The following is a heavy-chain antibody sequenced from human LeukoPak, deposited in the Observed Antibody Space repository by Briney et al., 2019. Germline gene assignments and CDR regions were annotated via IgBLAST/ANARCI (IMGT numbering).Heavy chain of an antibody. CDR1: GGSISSYY. D-gene: IGHD1-26*01. CDR2: IYYSGST. Sequence: PSETLSLTCTVSGGSISSYYWSWIRQPPGKGLEWIGYIYYSGSTNYNPSLKSRVTISVDTSKNQFSLKLSSVTAADTAVYYCAGDIGGMDVWGQGTTVTVSS. V-gene: IGHV4-59*01. J-gene: IGHJ6*02. CDR3: AGDIGGMDV.